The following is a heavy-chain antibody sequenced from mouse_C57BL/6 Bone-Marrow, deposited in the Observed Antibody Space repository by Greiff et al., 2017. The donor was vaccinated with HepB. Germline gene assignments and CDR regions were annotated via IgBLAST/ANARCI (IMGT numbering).Heavy chain of an antibody. CDR2: ISNLAYSI. CDR1: GFTFSDYG. CDR3: ARPYDYDEGWFAY. D-gene: IGHD2-4*01. V-gene: IGHV5-15*01. J-gene: IGHJ3*01. Sequence: DVMLVESGGGLVQPGGSLKLSCAASGFTFSDYGMAWVRQAPRKGPEWVAFISNLAYSIYYADTVTGRFTISRENAKNTLYLEMSSLRSEDTAMYYCARPYDYDEGWFAYWGQGTLVTVPA.